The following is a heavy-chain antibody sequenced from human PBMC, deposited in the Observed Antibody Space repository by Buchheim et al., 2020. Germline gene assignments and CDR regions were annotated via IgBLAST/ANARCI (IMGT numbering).Heavy chain of an antibody. D-gene: IGHD2-2*02. CDR3: ARDKVPRGKNHCSSTSCYNYYYYGMDV. CDR1: GGSISSGGYY. V-gene: IGHV4-31*03. J-gene: IGHJ6*02. CDR2: IYYSGST. Sequence: QVQLQESGPGLVKPSQTLSLTCTVSGGSISSGGYYWSWIRQHPGKGLEWIGYIYYSGSTYYNPSLKSRVTISVDTSKNQFSLKLSSVTAADTAVYYCARDKVPRGKNHCSSTSCYNYYYYGMDVWGQGTT.